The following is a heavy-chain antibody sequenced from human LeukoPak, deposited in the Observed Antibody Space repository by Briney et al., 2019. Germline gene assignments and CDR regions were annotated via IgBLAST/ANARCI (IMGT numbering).Heavy chain of an antibody. Sequence: PSETLSLTCTVSGGSISSGGYYWSWIRQHPGKGLEWIGYIYYSGSTYYNPSLKSRVTISVDTSRNQFSLKLSSVTAADTAVYYCARVGDYLLFFFDYWGQGTLVTVSS. V-gene: IGHV4-31*03. CDR3: ARVGDYLLFFFDY. D-gene: IGHD4-17*01. CDR1: GGSISSGGYY. J-gene: IGHJ4*02. CDR2: IYYSGST.